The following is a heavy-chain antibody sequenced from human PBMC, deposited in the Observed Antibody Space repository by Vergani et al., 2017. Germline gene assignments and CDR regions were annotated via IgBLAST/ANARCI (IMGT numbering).Heavy chain of an antibody. Sequence: EVQLVQSGAEVKQPGESLKISCKGSGYTFTSYWIGWVRQMPGKGLVWMGIIYPGDSDTRYSPSFQGQVTISADKSISTAYLQWSSLKASDTAMYYCARLPYPSSRSYYFDYWGQGTLVTVSS. V-gene: IGHV5-51*01. CDR1: GYTFTSYW. J-gene: IGHJ4*02. D-gene: IGHD6-13*01. CDR2: IYPGDSDT. CDR3: ARLPYPSSRSYYFDY.